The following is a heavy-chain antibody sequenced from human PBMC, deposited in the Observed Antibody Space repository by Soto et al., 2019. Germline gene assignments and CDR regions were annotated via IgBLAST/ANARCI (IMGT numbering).Heavy chain of an antibody. CDR1: GFTFSSYW. J-gene: IGHJ5*02. Sequence: PGGSLRLSCAASGFTFSSYWMSWVRQAPGKGLEWVANIKQDGSEKYYVDSVKGRFTISRDNAKNSLYLQMNSLRAEDTAVYYCARLVDYDSSGYYFVPWFDPWGQGTLVTVSS. CDR2: IKQDGSEK. CDR3: ARLVDYDSSGYYFVPWFDP. V-gene: IGHV3-7*03. D-gene: IGHD3-22*01.